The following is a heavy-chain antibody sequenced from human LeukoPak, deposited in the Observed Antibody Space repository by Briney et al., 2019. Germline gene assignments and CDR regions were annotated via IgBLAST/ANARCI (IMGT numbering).Heavy chain of an antibody. D-gene: IGHD3-22*01. J-gene: IGHJ4*02. V-gene: IGHV4-39*01. CDR3: ASRANYYDSSGYYQYYFDY. Sequence: PSETLSLTCTVSGGSFSSNNYSWGWIRQPPGKGLEWIGTIFYGGTTSYNPSLKSRVTISVDTSKNQFSLKLSSVTAADTAVYYCASRANYYDSSGYYQYYFDYWGQGTLVTVSS. CDR2: IFYGGTT. CDR1: GGSFSSNNYS.